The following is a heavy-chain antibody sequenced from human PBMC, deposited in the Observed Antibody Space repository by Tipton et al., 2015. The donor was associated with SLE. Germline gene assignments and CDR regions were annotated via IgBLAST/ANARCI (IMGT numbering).Heavy chain of an antibody. CDR3: ARLVLPATKAYYYYYYTDV. D-gene: IGHD2-2*01. Sequence: TLSLTCTVSGGSISSGGYYWSWIRQHPGKGLEWIGYIYYSGSTYYNPSLKSRVTISVDTSKNHFSLKLSSVTAADTAVYYCARLVLPATKAYYYYYYTDVWGKGTTVTVSS. CDR2: IYYSGST. J-gene: IGHJ6*03. V-gene: IGHV4-31*03. CDR1: GGSISSGGYY.